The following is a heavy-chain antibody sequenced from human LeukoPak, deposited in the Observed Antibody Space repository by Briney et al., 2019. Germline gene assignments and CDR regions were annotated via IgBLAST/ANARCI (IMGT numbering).Heavy chain of an antibody. V-gene: IGHV1-69*13. CDR1: GGTFSSYA. D-gene: IGHD1-26*01. Sequence: VASVKVPCKASGGTFSSYAISWVRQAPGQGLEWMGGIIPIFGTANYAQKFQGRVTITADESTSTAYMELSSLRSEDTAVYYCARDQSGAYIFDYWGQGTLVTVSS. J-gene: IGHJ4*02. CDR2: IIPIFGTA. CDR3: ARDQSGAYIFDY.